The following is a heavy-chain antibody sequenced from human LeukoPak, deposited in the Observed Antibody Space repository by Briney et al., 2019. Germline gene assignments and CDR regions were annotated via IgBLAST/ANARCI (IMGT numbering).Heavy chain of an antibody. D-gene: IGHD3-22*01. CDR3: ARDPVPYYYDSSGYGYYFDY. V-gene: IGHV4-39*07. Sequence: SETLSLTCTVSGGSISSSSYYWGWIRQPPGKGLEWIGSIYYSGSTYYNPSLKSRVTISVDTSKNQFSLKLSSVTAADTAVYYCARDPVPYYYDSSGYGYYFDYWGQGTLVTVSS. J-gene: IGHJ4*02. CDR1: GGSISSSSYY. CDR2: IYYSGST.